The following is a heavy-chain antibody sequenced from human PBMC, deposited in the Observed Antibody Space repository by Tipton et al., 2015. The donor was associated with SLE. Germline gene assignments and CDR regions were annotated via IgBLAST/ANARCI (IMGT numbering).Heavy chain of an antibody. J-gene: IGHJ6*03. CDR2: AYTDGKT. D-gene: IGHD3-3*01. CDR1: GGSINSGGYY. Sequence: TLSLTCTVSGGSINSGGYYWSWIRQPAGKGLQWIGRAYTDGKTNYNPSLKSRVTISVDTSKNQFSLKLSSVTAADTAVYYCARLLVYDFWSGYPQYYYYYMDVWGKGTTVTVSS. V-gene: IGHV4-61*02. CDR3: ARLLVYDFWSGYPQYYYYYMDV.